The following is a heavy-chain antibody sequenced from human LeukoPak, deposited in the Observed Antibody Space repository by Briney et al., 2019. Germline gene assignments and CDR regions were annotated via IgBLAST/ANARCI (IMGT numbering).Heavy chain of an antibody. CDR3: ARDTYYYGSGSYRFDY. CDR2: INHSGST. D-gene: IGHD3-10*01. J-gene: IGHJ4*02. CDR1: GGSFSGYY. V-gene: IGHV4-34*01. Sequence: SETLSLTCAVYGGSFSGYYWSWIRQPPGKGLEWIGEINHSGSTNYNPSLKSRVTMSVDTSKNQFSLKLSSVTAADTAVYYCARDTYYYGSGSYRFDYWGQGTLVTVSS.